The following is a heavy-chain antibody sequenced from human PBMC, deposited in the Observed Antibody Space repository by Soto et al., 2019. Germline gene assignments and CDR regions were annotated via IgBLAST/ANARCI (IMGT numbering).Heavy chain of an antibody. CDR1: GFTSSSYA. V-gene: IGHV3-30-3*01. J-gene: IGHJ6*02. D-gene: IGHD5-18*01. CDR2: ISYDGSNK. CDR3: ARDLGIQLRRGPFYGMDV. Sequence: QVQLVESGGGVVQPGRSLRLSCAASGFTSSSYAMHWVRQAPGKGLEWVAVISYDGSNKYYADSVKGRFTISRDNSKNTLYLQMNSLRAEDTAVYYCARDLGIQLRRGPFYGMDVWGQGTTVTVSS.